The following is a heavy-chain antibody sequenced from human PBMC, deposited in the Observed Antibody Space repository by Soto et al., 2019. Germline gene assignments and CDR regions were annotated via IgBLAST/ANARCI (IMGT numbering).Heavy chain of an antibody. CDR2: IWFDGSKK. CDR1: GFKFRNYA. Sequence: GGSLRLSCAASGFKFRNYAIHWVRQAPGKGPEWLAVIWFDGSKKYYADSVKGRFTISRDNSKNTVYLDMNSLTADDSGVFYCARAHTMMILDRFDPWGQGTLVTVSS. J-gene: IGHJ5*01. CDR3: ARAHTMMILDRFDP. V-gene: IGHV3-33*01. D-gene: IGHD3-22*01.